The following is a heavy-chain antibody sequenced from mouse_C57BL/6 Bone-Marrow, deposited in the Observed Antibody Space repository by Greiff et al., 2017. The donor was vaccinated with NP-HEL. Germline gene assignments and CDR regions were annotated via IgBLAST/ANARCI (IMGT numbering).Heavy chain of an antibody. Sequence: EVKLVESGGDLVKPGGSLKLSCAASGFTFSSYGMSWVRQTPDKRLEWVATISSGGSYTYYTDSVKGRFTISRDNAKNTLYLQISSLKSEDTAMYYCARDYYGRSYYAMDYWGQGTSVTVSS. CDR2: ISSGGSYT. V-gene: IGHV5-6*01. CDR1: GFTFSSYG. J-gene: IGHJ4*01. D-gene: IGHD1-1*01. CDR3: ARDYYGRSYYAMDY.